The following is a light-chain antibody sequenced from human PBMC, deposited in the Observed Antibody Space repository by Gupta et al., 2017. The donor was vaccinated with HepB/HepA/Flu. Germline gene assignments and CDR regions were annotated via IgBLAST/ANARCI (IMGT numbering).Light chain of an antibody. CDR3: MQAIQIPWS. Sequence: IVLTQSPLSLPATPGEAASISFRSSQSLLHSNGKTYLDWYLQKPGQPPQLLIFVGSNRGSGVPDRVRASGSGTDFTLQITRVEADDVGIYYCMQAIQIPWSFGQGTNLEIK. V-gene: IGKV2-28*01. CDR2: VGS. CDR1: QSLLHSNGKTY. J-gene: IGKJ2*04.